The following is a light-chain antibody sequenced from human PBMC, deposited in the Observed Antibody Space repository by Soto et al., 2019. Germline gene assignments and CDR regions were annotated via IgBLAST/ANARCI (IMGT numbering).Light chain of an antibody. CDR1: SGSIASNY. Sequence: NFMLTHPHSVSESPGKTVTISCTRSSGSIASNYVQWYQQRPGSSPTTVIYEDNQRPSGVPHRFSGSIDSSSNSASLSISGLKTEDEADYYCQSNDSSNQVFGGGTKLTV. CDR2: EDN. V-gene: IGLV6-57*01. J-gene: IGLJ2*01. CDR3: QSNDSSNQV.